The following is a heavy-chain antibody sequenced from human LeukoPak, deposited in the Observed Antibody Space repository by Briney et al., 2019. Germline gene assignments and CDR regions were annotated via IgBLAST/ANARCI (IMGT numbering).Heavy chain of an antibody. CDR3: ARARVVPAAYFDY. D-gene: IGHD2-2*01. Sequence: GGSLRLSCAASVFTFSSYSMNWVRQAPGKGLEWVSSISSSSSYIYYADSVKGRFTISRDNAKNSLYLQMNSLRAEDTAVYYCARARVVPAAYFDYWGQGTLVTVSS. J-gene: IGHJ4*02. CDR1: VFTFSSYS. V-gene: IGHV3-21*01. CDR2: ISSSSSYI.